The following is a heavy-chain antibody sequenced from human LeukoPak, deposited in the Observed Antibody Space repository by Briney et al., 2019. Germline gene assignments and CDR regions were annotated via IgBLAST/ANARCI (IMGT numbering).Heavy chain of an antibody. CDR3: AKHQDSIYIFDY. D-gene: IGHD4-11*01. CDR2: IWYDGSNK. V-gene: IGHV3-33*06. J-gene: IGHJ4*02. CDR1: GFTFSRYG. Sequence: PGRSLRLSCAASGFTFSRYGMHWVRQAPGKGLEWVAVIWYDGSNKYYADSVKGRFTISRDNSKNTLYLQMNSLRAEDTAVYYCAKHQDSIYIFDYWGQGTLVTVSS.